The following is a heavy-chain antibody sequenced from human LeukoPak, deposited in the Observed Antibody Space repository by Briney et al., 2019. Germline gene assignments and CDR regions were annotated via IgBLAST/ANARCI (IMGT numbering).Heavy chain of an antibody. CDR3: AKDHKYYFDSSTYYEHYFDY. D-gene: IGHD3-22*01. CDR1: GFSFSDYS. CDR2: ISYDGSSK. Sequence: PGGSLRLSCAASGFSFSDYSMNWVRQAPGKGLEWVAVISYDGSSKYYADSVKGRFTISRDKSKNTLFLQMNSLRAEDTAVYYCAKDHKYYFDSSTYYEHYFDYWGQGTLVTVSS. J-gene: IGHJ4*02. V-gene: IGHV3-30*18.